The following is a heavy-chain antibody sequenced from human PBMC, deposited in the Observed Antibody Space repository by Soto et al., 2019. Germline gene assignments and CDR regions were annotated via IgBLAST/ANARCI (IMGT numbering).Heavy chain of an antibody. J-gene: IGHJ6*02. CDR3: ARDRIAARVPYYYYYYGMDV. CDR2: INAGNGNT. D-gene: IGHD6-6*01. V-gene: IGHV1-3*01. Sequence: GASVKVSCKASGYTFTSYAMHWVRQAPGQRLEWMGWINAGNGNTKYSQKFQGRVIITRDTSASTAYMELSSLRSEDTAVYYCARDRIAARVPYYYYYYGMDVWGQGTTVTVSS. CDR1: GYTFTSYA.